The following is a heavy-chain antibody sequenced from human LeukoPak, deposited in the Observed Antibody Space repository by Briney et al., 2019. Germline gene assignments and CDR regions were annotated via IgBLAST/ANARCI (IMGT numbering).Heavy chain of an antibody. V-gene: IGHV3-64D*06. CDR1: GFTFSWYG. CDR3: VKDLSDRDVDY. D-gene: IGHD2-21*02. CDR2: ISKNGGNT. Sequence: GGSLRLSCLGSGFTFSWYGMNWVRQAPGRGLEYVSAISKNGGNTYYVDSVKSRFTISRDNSKNTLYLQMSSLRVEDTAVYFCVKDLSDRDVDYCGQGTLVTVSS. J-gene: IGHJ4*02.